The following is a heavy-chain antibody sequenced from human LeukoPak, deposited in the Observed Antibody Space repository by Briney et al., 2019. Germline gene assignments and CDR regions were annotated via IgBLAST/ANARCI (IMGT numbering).Heavy chain of an antibody. V-gene: IGHV3-7*01. CDR3: ATFSGAHHKTFDS. Sequence: GGTLRLSCAASGLTFRNYWMSWVRQAPGKGLEWVANIKQDGSDKFYVDSVNGRFTISRDNAKNSLYLQMNTLRAEDTAIYYCATFSGAHHKTFDSWGQGTLVTVSS. D-gene: IGHD1-14*01. CDR1: GLTFRNYW. CDR2: IKQDGSDK. J-gene: IGHJ4*02.